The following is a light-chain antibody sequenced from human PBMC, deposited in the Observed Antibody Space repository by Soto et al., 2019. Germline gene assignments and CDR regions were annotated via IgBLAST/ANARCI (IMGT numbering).Light chain of an antibody. CDR1: QGVLYSSTNKNY. Sequence: VMTQSPYSLAATLGERATIKCKSGQGVLYSSTNKNYLAWYQQKPGQPPKLLIYWASTRESGVPDRFSGSGSGTDFTLTISSLQAEDVAVYYCQQYLHTPRTFGQGTKVDIK. CDR3: QQYLHTPRT. J-gene: IGKJ1*01. CDR2: WAS. V-gene: IGKV4-1*01.